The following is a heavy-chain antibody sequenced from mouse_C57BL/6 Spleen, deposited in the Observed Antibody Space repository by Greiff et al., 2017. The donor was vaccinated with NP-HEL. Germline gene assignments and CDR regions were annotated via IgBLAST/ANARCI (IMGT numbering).Heavy chain of an antibody. V-gene: IGHV1-64*01. Sequence: VKLVESGAELVKPGASVKLSCKASGYTFTSYWMHWVKQRPGQGLEWIGMIHPNSGSTNYNEKFKSKATLTVDKSSSTAYMQLSSLTAEDSAVYYCARSDYYGSSYDAMDYWGQGTSVTVSS. J-gene: IGHJ4*01. D-gene: IGHD1-1*01. CDR2: IHPNSGST. CDR3: ARSDYYGSSYDAMDY. CDR1: GYTFTSYW.